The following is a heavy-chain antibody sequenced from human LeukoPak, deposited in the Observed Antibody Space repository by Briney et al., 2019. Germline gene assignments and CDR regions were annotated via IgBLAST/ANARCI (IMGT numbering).Heavy chain of an antibody. CDR3: ARDRGYNWNYHWFDP. CDR1: GYTFTGYY. J-gene: IGHJ5*02. Sequence: ASVKVSCKASGYTFTGYYMHWVRQAPGQGLEWMGWVNPNSGGTNYAQKFQGRVTMTRDTSISTAYMELSRLRSDGTAVYYCARDRGYNWNYHWFDPWGQGTLVTVSS. V-gene: IGHV1-2*02. CDR2: VNPNSGGT. D-gene: IGHD1-7*01.